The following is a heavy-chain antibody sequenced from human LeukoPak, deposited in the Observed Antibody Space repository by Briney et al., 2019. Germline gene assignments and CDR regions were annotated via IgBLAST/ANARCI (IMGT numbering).Heavy chain of an antibody. CDR3: ARGRGSIFGVVITSYYYYGMDV. D-gene: IGHD3-3*02. CDR1: GYTFTSYG. J-gene: IGHJ6*02. V-gene: IGHV1-18*01. CDR2: ISAYNGNT. Sequence: ASVKVSCKASGYTFTSYGISWVRQAPGQGLEWMGWISAYNGNTNYAQKFQGRVTMTRNTSISTAYMELSSLRSEDTAVYYCARGRGSIFGVVITSYYYYGMDVWGQGTTVTVSS.